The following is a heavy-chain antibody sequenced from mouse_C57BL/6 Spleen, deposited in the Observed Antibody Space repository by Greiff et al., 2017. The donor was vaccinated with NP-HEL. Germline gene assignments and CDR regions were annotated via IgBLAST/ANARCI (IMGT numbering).Heavy chain of an antibody. Sequence: VQLQESGPELVKPGASVKISCKASGYAFSSSWMNWVKQRPGKGLEWIGRIYPGDGDTNYNGKFKGKATLTADKSSSTAYMQLISLTSEDSAVYFCARLGGVWEFDYWGQGTTLTVSS. J-gene: IGHJ2*01. V-gene: IGHV1-82*01. D-gene: IGHD2-10*02. CDR2: IYPGDGDT. CDR3: ARLGGVWEFDY. CDR1: GYAFSSSW.